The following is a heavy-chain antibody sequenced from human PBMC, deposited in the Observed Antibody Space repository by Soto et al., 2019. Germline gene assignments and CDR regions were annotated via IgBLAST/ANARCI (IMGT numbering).Heavy chain of an antibody. V-gene: IGHV4-39*07. D-gene: IGHD5-12*01. Sequence: SETLSLTCTVSGGSISSSSYYWGWIRHPPGKGLEWIGSIYYSGRTYYNPSLKSRVTISVDTSKNQFSLKLSSVTAADTAVYYCAREQRRCSGYDLEDAFDIWGQGTMVTVSS. CDR1: GGSISSSSYY. CDR2: IYYSGRT. CDR3: AREQRRCSGYDLEDAFDI. J-gene: IGHJ3*02.